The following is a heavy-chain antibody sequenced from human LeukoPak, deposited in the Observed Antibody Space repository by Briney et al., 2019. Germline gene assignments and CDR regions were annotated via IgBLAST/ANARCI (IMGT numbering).Heavy chain of an antibody. CDR1: GYTLTELS. CDR2: FDPEDGET. J-gene: IGHJ3*02. D-gene: IGHD1-26*01. V-gene: IGHV1-24*01. Sequence: ASGKVSCNVSGYTLTELSMHWVRLAPGKGLEWMGGFDPEDGETIYAQKFQGRVTTTEDTSTDTAYMELSSLRTEDTSVYYCGTDGGSNSYDAFDIWGQGTMVTVSS. CDR3: GTDGGSNSYDAFDI.